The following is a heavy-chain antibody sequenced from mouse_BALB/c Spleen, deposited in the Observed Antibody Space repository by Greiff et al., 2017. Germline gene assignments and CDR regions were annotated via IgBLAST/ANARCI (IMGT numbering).Heavy chain of an antibody. CDR1: GFAFSSYD. V-gene: IGHV5-12-1*01. CDR3: ASHGNYWYFDV. CDR2: ISSGGGST. Sequence: EVMLVESGGGLVKPGGSLKLSCAASGFAFSSYDMSWVRQTPEKRLEWVAYISSGGGSTYYPDTVKGRFTISRDNAKNTLYLQMSSLKSEDTAMYYCASHGNYWYFDVWGAGTTVTVSS. J-gene: IGHJ1*01. D-gene: IGHD2-1*01.